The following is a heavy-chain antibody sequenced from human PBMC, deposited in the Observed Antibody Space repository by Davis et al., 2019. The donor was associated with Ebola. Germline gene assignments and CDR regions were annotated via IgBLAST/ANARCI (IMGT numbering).Heavy chain of an antibody. D-gene: IGHD5-18*01. Sequence: AASVKVSCKASGYTFTGYDINWVRQAPGQGLEWMGWINTNTGNPTYAQGFTGRFVFSLDTSVSTAYLQISSLKAEDTAVYYCARHSYGYGVGYWGQGTLVTVSS. CDR2: INTNTGNP. J-gene: IGHJ4*02. CDR3: ARHSYGYGVGY. V-gene: IGHV7-4-1*02. CDR1: GYTFTGYD.